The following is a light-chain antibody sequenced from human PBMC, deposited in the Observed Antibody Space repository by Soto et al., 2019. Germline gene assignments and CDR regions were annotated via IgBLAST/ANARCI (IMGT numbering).Light chain of an antibody. J-gene: IGKJ2*01. CDR1: HSINSH. CDR2: GTS. CDR3: QQSYSTPFT. Sequence: DIQLTQSPSSLSASEGDTVTITCRASHSINSHLNWYQQKSGEAPKFLIYGTSDLHTGVPSRFSCSGSGTDFTLTISSLQPEDCAIYYCQQSYSTPFTFGQGTKLEIK. V-gene: IGKV1-39*01.